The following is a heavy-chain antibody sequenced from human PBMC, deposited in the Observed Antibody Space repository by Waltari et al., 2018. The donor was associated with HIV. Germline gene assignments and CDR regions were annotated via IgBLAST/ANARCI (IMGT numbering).Heavy chain of an antibody. CDR2: IRSTSNFI. CDR3: ARDIYDYWSGYQYGMDL. D-gene: IGHD3-3*01. V-gene: IGHV3-21*02. J-gene: IGHJ6*02. CDR1: GFTFGSHT. Sequence: EEKLVESGGGLEQQGGSLRLACEASGFTFGSHTMNWVRQSPGKGLEWGSSIRSTSNFIFYGTSVRGRFTVARDNAKNLVHLQMNRLRVGDTAIYYCARDIYDYWSGYQYGMDLWGQGTTVTVSS.